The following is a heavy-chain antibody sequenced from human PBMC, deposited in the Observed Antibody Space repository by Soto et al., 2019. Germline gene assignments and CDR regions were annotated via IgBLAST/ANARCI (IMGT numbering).Heavy chain of an antibody. V-gene: IGHV3-30*18. CDR1: GFTFSNYD. J-gene: IGHJ4*02. CDR2: ISYDGSNK. CDR3: AKAAATYYCSGGYCYNYYFGS. Sequence: QVQLVESGGGVIQPGRSLRLSCAASGFTFSNYDMHWVRQAPGKGLEWVAVISYDGSNKYYADSVRGRFTISRANSKNALYLQRNSLRADDTAVYCFAKAAATYYCSGGYCYNYYFGSLGQGTLVTVSS. D-gene: IGHD2-15*01.